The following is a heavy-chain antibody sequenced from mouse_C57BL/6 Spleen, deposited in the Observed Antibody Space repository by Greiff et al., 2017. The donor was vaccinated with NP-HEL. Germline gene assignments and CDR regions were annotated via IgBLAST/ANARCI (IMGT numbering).Heavy chain of an antibody. Sequence: VQLQQSGAELVRPGTSVKVSCKASGYAFTNYLIEWVKQRPGQGLEWIGVINPGSGGTNYNEKFKGKATLTADQSSSTAYMQLSSLTSEDSAVYFCARSGITTVVATDFDVWGTGTTVTVSS. CDR1: GYAFTNYL. CDR3: ARSGITTVVATDFDV. CDR2: INPGSGGT. D-gene: IGHD1-1*01. V-gene: IGHV1-54*01. J-gene: IGHJ1*03.